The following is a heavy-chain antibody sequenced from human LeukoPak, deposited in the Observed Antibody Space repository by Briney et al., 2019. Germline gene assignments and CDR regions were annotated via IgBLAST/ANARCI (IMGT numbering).Heavy chain of an antibody. CDR1: GVSPRSSDYY. D-gene: IGHD5-18*01. CDR2: IYDNEST. CDR3: ARHVWGHSSGIFDY. Sequence: PSETLSLTCNVSGVSPRSSDYYWGWVRQPPGKGLEWIGSIYDNESTYYNPSLKSPATMSVDTSRNQFSLKLSSVTAADTAVYYCARHVWGHSSGIFDYWGQGTLVTVSS. V-gene: IGHV4-39*01. J-gene: IGHJ4*02.